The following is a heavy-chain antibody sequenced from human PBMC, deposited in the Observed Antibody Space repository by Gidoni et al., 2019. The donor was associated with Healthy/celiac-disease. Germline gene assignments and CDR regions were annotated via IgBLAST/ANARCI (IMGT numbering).Heavy chain of an antibody. V-gene: IGHV3-21*01. CDR2: ISSSSSYI. CDR3: ARAPPGDAFDI. CDR1: GFTFSSYS. J-gene: IGHJ3*02. Sequence: EVQLVESGGGLVKPGGSLRLSCASSGFTFSSYSMNWVRQAPGKGLEWVSSISSSSSYIYYADSVKGRFTISRDNAKNSLYLQMNSLRAEDTAVYYCARAPPGDAFDIWGQGTMVTVSS.